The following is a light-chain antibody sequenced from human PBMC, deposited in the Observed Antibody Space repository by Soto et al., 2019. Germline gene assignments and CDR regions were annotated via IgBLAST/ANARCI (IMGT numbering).Light chain of an antibody. V-gene: IGLV2-14*01. CDR2: EVR. CDR1: TNDIGGYNY. Sequence: QSALTQPASVSGSPGQSITISCSGTTNDIGGYNYVSWYQHHPGKVPKVIISEVRNRPSGVSNRFSGSKSGNTASLTISGLQAEDEADYYCSSYTIGATLVFGGGIKVTVL. CDR3: SSYTIGATLV. J-gene: IGLJ3*02.